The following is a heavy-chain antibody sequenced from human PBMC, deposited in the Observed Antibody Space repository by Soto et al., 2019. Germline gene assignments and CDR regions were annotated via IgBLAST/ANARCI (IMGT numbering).Heavy chain of an antibody. Sequence: QVQLVESGGGVVQPGRSLRLSCAASGFTFSSYAMHWVRQAPGKGLEWVAVISYDGSNKYYADSVKGRFTISRDNSKNTLYLQMTSLRAEDTAVYYCARGSLRLRFLEWIKYYFDYWGQGTLVTVSS. V-gene: IGHV3-30-3*01. CDR2: ISYDGSNK. CDR3: ARGSLRLRFLEWIKYYFDY. J-gene: IGHJ4*02. CDR1: GFTFSSYA. D-gene: IGHD3-3*01.